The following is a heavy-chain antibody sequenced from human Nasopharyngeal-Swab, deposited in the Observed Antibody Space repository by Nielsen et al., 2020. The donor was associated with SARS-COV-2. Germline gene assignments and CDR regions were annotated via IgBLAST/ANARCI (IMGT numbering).Heavy chain of an antibody. CDR2: ISSSSSYI. Sequence: GGSLRLSCAASGFTVSNNYMTWVRQAPGKGLEWVSSISSSSSYIYYADSVKGRFTISRDNAKNSLYLQMNSLRAEDTAVYYCARDIAVAGRGLDYWGQGTLVTVSS. CDR1: GFTVSNNY. V-gene: IGHV3-21*01. D-gene: IGHD6-19*01. CDR3: ARDIAVAGRGLDY. J-gene: IGHJ4*02.